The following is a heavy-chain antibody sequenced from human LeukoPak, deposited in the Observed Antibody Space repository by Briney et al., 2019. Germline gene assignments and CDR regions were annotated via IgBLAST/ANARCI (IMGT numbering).Heavy chain of an antibody. CDR1: GFTVSSNS. V-gene: IGHV3-66*01. D-gene: IGHD2/OR15-2a*01. Sequence: GGSLRLSCAASGFTVSSNSMTWVRQAPGKGLEWVSVIYSGGSTYYADSVKGRFTISRDKNTLYLQMNSLRADDTAVYYCARDEPSPDSTDLDYWGQGTLVTVSS. CDR2: IYSGGST. CDR3: ARDEPSPDSTDLDY. J-gene: IGHJ4*02.